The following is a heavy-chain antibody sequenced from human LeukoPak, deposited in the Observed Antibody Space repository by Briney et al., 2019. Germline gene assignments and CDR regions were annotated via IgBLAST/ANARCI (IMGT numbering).Heavy chain of an antibody. J-gene: IGHJ4*02. Sequence: SETLPLTCTVSGGSISSYYWSWIRQPPGKGPEWLGYIYYSGSTNYNPSLKSRVTISVDTSKNQFSLKLSSVTAADTAVYYCARKSDILTGYSLLDYWGQGTLVTVSS. V-gene: IGHV4-59*12. CDR2: IYYSGST. D-gene: IGHD3-9*01. CDR1: GGSISSYY. CDR3: ARKSDILTGYSLLDY.